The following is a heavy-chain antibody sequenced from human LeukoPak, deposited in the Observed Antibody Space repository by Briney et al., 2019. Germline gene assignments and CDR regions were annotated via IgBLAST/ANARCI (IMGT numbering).Heavy chain of an antibody. D-gene: IGHD4-17*01. V-gene: IGHV1-46*01. CDR2: INPSGGST. Sequence: ASVKVSFKASGYTFTIYFMHWVRQAPGQGLDWMGIINPSGGSTSYAQKFQGRVTITRDTATSTVYMELSSLRSEDTAVYYCARDSADYGDYDYWGQGTLVTVSS. J-gene: IGHJ4*02. CDR1: GYTFTIYF. CDR3: ARDSADYGDYDY.